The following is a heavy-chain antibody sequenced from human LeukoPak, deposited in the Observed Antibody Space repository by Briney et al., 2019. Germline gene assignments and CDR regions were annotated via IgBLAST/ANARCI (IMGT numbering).Heavy chain of an antibody. J-gene: IGHJ3*01. CDR1: GFTFSSYA. CDR2: IGGGGEST. CDR3: ARRGGSNGWGAFDV. D-gene: IGHD2-8*01. Sequence: QPGRSLRLSCAASGFTFSSYAMNWVRQAPGKGLEWVSNIGGGGESTYYADSVKGRFTISRDNSKNTVFLQMNSLSRDDTAVYYCARRGGSNGWGAFDVWGQGTTITVSS. V-gene: IGHV3-23*01.